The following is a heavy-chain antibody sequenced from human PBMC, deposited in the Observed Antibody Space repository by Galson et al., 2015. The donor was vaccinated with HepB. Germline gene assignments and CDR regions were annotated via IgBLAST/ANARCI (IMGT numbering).Heavy chain of an antibody. D-gene: IGHD2-2*01. CDR1: GFTFSSYS. Sequence: SLRLSCAASGFTFSSYSMNWVRQAPGKGLEWVSSISSSSSYIYYADSVKGRFTISRDNAKNSLYLQMNSLRAEDTAVYYCARAHGNCSSTSCQLYYFDYWGQGTLVTVSS. CDR3: ARAHGNCSSTSCQLYYFDY. J-gene: IGHJ4*02. V-gene: IGHV3-21*01. CDR2: ISSSSSYI.